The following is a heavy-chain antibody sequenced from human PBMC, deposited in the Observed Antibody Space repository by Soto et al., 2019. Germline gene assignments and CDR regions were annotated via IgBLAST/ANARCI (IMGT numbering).Heavy chain of an antibody. CDR3: ARHTVTIRAGFDY. J-gene: IGHJ4*02. CDR1: GGSISTYY. Sequence: QVQLQESGPGLVKPSETLSLTCTVSGGSISTYYWAWIRQPPGKELEWIGYTHYTGNTNYHPSLKSRVTISLDTSRNQFSLKLSSVTAADTAIYYCARHTVTIRAGFDYWGQGALVTVSS. CDR2: THYTGNT. D-gene: IGHD4-17*01. V-gene: IGHV4-59*01.